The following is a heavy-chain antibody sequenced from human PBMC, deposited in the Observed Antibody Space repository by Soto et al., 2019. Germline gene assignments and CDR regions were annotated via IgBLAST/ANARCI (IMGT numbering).Heavy chain of an antibody. CDR1: GDSITSSSHY. J-gene: IGHJ4*02. D-gene: IGHD1-26*01. CDR3: ARLGGSYAVPHFDY. CDR2: IYYSGTTT. Sequence: SETLSLTCTVSGDSITSSSHYWGWIRQPPGKGLEWMGYIYYSGTTTNYNPSLKSRVTLSVDTSKNQFSLKLSSVTAADTAVYYCARLGGSYAVPHFDYWGQGTLVTVSS. V-gene: IGHV4-61*05.